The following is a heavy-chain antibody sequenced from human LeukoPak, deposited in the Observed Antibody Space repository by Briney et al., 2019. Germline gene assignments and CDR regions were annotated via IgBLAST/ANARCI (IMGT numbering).Heavy chain of an antibody. CDR3: AELGITMIGGV. D-gene: IGHD3-10*02. V-gene: IGHV3-48*03. J-gene: IGHJ6*04. CDR2: ISSSGSTI. CDR1: GFLFSTYE. Sequence: GGSLRLSCAASGFLFSTYEMNWVRQAPGKGLEWVSYISSSGSTIYYADSVKGRFTISRDNAKNSLYLQMNSLRAEDTAVYYCAELGITMIGGVWGKGTTVTISS.